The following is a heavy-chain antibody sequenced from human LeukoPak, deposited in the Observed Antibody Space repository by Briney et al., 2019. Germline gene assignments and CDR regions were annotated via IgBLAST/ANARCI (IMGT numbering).Heavy chain of an antibody. CDR3: ARGGITGTPHTPNWFDP. J-gene: IGHJ5*02. CDR1: GGSFSGYY. Sequence: NPAETLFLTCAVYGGSFSGYYWSWIRQPPGKGLEWIGEINHSGSTNYNPSLKSRVTISVDTSKNQFSLKLSSVTAADTAVYYCARGGITGTPHTPNWFDPWGQGTLVTVSS. D-gene: IGHD1-7*01. CDR2: INHSGST. V-gene: IGHV4-34*01.